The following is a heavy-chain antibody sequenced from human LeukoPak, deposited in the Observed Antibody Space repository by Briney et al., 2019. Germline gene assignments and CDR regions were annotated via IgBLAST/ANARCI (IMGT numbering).Heavy chain of an antibody. CDR1: GASISRYF. D-gene: IGHD5-12*01. V-gene: IGHV4-59*07. Sequence: PSDTLSLTCGVSGASISRYFWIWLPHPPGRRRVGIGHFYHTATTNHTPSLKTRVTISLATPRSQFSLKLSSVTAADAAVYYCERSGVDSRYYFGMDVWRQGTTVTVSS. CDR2: FYHTATT. CDR3: ERSGVDSRYYFGMDV. J-gene: IGHJ6*02.